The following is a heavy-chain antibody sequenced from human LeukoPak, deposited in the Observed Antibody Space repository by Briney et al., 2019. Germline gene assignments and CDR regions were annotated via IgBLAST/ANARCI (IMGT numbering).Heavy chain of an antibody. J-gene: IGHJ4*02. V-gene: IGHV3-48*03. CDR2: ISSNGSTT. Sequence: AGGSLRLSRSASGFTFSDYEMNWVRQTPGKGLDWVSFISSNGSTTDYADSVKGRFTISRDNGKNSLYLQMNSLRAEDTAIYYCARGTFSMYSSGWYVGDWGQGTLVTVSS. CDR1: GFTFSDYE. CDR3: ARGTFSMYSSGWYVGD. D-gene: IGHD6-19*01.